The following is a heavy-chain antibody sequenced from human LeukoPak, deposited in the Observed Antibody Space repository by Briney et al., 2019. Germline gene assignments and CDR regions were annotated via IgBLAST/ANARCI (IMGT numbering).Heavy chain of an antibody. D-gene: IGHD3-22*01. Sequence: GGSLRLSCAASGFTFSDYSMSWVRQAPGKGLEWVLDISGSGGSTSYADSVKGRFAISRDNSKNTLYLQMNSLRAEDTAVYYCAKLGTYDSSGYYYLFDYWGQGTLVTVSS. V-gene: IGHV3-23*01. J-gene: IGHJ4*02. CDR1: GFTFSDYS. CDR2: ISGSGGST. CDR3: AKLGTYDSSGYYYLFDY.